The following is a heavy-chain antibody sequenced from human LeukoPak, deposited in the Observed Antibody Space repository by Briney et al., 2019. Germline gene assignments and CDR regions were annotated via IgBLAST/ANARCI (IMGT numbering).Heavy chain of an antibody. V-gene: IGHV3-30-3*01. CDR1: GFTFSSYA. D-gene: IGHD3-22*01. Sequence: GGSLRLSCAASGFTFSSYAIHWVRQAPGKGLEWVAVIAYDGGNKYYADSVRGRFTISRDNSKNTLFLQMNSLRAEDTAVYYCARDSSPWYYYDRSGSNGFDPWGQGTLVTVSS. CDR3: ARDSSPWYYYDRSGSNGFDP. CDR2: IAYDGGNK. J-gene: IGHJ5*02.